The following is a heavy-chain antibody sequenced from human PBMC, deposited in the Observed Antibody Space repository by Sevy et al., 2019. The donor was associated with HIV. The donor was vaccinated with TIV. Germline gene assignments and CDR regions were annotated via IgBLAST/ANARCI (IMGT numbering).Heavy chain of an antibody. D-gene: IGHD6-25*01. V-gene: IGHV4-39*01. CDR2: INNRGHT. CDR3: ARVSWYSSGWLWFDN. CDR1: GGSIITTNFY. J-gene: IGHJ5*02. Sequence: SETLSLTCTVSGGSIITTNFYWGWIRQAPGKGLEWIGYINNRGHTYYNPYLKSRFTISVDTSKDQFSLKLTSVTAADTSVYYCARVSWYSSGWLWFDNWGQGTLVTVSS.